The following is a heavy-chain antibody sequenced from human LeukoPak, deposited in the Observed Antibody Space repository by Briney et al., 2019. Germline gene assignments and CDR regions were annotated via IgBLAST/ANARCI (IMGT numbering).Heavy chain of an antibody. CDR1: GGSFSGYY. J-gene: IGHJ3*02. Sequence: PSETLSLTCAVYGGSFSGYYWSWIRQPPGKGLEWIGEINHSGSTNYNPSLKSRVTISVDTSKNQFSLKLSSVTAADTAVYYCARRGQYYYDSSGYRRAFDIWGQGTMVTVSS. V-gene: IGHV4-34*01. CDR3: ARRGQYYYDSSGYRRAFDI. CDR2: INHSGST. D-gene: IGHD3-22*01.